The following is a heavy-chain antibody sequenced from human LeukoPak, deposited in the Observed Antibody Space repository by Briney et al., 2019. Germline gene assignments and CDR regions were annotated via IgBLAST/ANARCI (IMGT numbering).Heavy chain of an antibody. Sequence: GASVKVSCKASGYTFTSYYMHWVRQATGQGLEWMGWMNPNSGNTGYAQKLQGRVTMTRNTSIRTAYMELSGLRPEDTAVYYCARRNIRFLELDFRGQGTLVTVSS. CDR3: ARRNIRFLELDF. J-gene: IGHJ4*02. CDR1: GYTFTSYY. V-gene: IGHV1-8*02. D-gene: IGHD3-3*01. CDR2: MNPNSGNT.